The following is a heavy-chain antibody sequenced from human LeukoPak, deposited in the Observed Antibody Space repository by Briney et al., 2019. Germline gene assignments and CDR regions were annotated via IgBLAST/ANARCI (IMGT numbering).Heavy chain of an antibody. CDR2: INPSGGSI. D-gene: IGHD3-22*01. J-gene: IGHJ4*02. CDR3: ARDGWFYYDSSDYSGFDY. Sequence: GASVKVSCKAYGYTFTRYYMHWVRQAPGQGLEWMGIINPSGGSINYAQKFQGRVTMTRDTSTRTVYMELSSLRSEDTAVYYCARDGWFYYDSSDYSGFDYWGQGTLVTVSS. CDR1: GYTFTRYY. V-gene: IGHV1-46*01.